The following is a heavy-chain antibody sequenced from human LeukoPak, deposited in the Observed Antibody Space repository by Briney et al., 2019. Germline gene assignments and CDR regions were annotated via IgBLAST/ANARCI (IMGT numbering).Heavy chain of an antibody. J-gene: IGHJ4*02. Sequence: SETLSLTCAVYGGSFSGYYWSWIRQPPGKGLEWIGEINHSGSTNYNPSLKSRVTISVDTSKNQFSLKLSSVTAADTAVYYCARGFRFGELWPLRAMYFDYWGQGTLVTVSS. D-gene: IGHD3-10*01. V-gene: IGHV4-34*01. CDR2: INHSGST. CDR1: GGSFSGYY. CDR3: ARGFRFGELWPLRAMYFDY.